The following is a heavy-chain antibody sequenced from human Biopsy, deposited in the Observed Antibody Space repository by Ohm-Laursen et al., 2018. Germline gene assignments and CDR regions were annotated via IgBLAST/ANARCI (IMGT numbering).Heavy chain of an antibody. J-gene: IGHJ4*02. D-gene: IGHD3-10*02. CDR1: GFSFDNYA. V-gene: IGHV3-23*01. Sequence: GSLRLSCAASGFSFDNYAMNWVRQAPGKGLEWVSTISGSGGSTYYADSVKGRFTISRDSAKNSVYLQMNSLRAEDTALYYCAKDVEMFGELSFDSWGQGTLVTVSS. CDR3: AKDVEMFGELSFDS. CDR2: ISGSGGST.